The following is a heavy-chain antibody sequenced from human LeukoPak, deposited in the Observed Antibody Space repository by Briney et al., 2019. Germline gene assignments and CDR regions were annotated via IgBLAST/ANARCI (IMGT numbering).Heavy chain of an antibody. D-gene: IGHD5-18*01. Sequence: PSETLSLTCTVSGGSISSYYWSWIRQPPGKGLEWIGYFYHSRGSNYNPSLKSRVTISVDTSKNQVSLKLTSVTAADTAVYSCARHPERYSYFDYWGQGTLVTVSS. V-gene: IGHV4-59*13. CDR2: FYHSRGS. CDR3: ARHPERYSYFDY. CDR1: GGSISSYY. J-gene: IGHJ4*02.